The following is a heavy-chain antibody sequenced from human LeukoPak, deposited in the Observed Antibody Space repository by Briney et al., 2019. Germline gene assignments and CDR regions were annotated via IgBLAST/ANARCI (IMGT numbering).Heavy chain of an antibody. Sequence: ASVKFSCKASGYTFTSYYMHWVRQAPGQGLEWMGIINPSGGSTSYAQKFQGRVTMTRDTSTSTVYMELSSLRSEDTAVYYCARDLPRHNLGYWGQGTLVTVSS. CDR1: GYTFTSYY. J-gene: IGHJ4*02. V-gene: IGHV1-46*01. CDR2: INPSGGST. D-gene: IGHD5/OR15-5a*01. CDR3: ARDLPRHNLGY.